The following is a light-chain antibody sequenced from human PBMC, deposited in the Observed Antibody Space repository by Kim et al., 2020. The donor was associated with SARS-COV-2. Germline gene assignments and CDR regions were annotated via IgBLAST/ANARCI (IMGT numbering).Light chain of an antibody. Sequence: LSPGERATLSCRASQSVSSYLAWYQQKPGQAPRLLIYDASNRATGIPARFSGSGSGTVFTLTIGSLEPEDFAVYYCQQRGNWPLTFGGGTKVDIK. CDR1: QSVSSY. CDR3: QQRGNWPLT. CDR2: DAS. V-gene: IGKV3-11*01. J-gene: IGKJ4*01.